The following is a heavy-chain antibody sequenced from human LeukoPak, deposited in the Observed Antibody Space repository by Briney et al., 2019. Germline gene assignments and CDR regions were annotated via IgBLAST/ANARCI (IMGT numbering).Heavy chain of an antibody. CDR1: GYTFTSYG. D-gene: IGHD5-12*01. Sequence: ASVKVSCKASGYTFTSYGISWVRQAPGQGLEWMGWISAYNGNTNYGQKLQGRVTMTTDTSTSTAYMELRSLRSDDTAVYYCARAGYSGYDSSLVMDVWGKGTTVTVSS. CDR2: ISAYNGNT. CDR3: ARAGYSGYDSSLVMDV. V-gene: IGHV1-18*04. J-gene: IGHJ6*04.